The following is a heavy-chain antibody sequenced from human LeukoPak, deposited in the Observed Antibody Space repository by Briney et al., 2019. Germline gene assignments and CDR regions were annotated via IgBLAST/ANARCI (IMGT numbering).Heavy chain of an antibody. CDR1: GYSFSSYW. CDR2: IHPGNSET. V-gene: IGHV5-51*01. Sequence: GESLKTSCKGSGYSFSSYWIAWVRQMPGKGLEWMGIIHPGNSETTYNPSFRGHVTMSADKSVTTAYLQWSSLEASDTAMYYCARRLSSIATSAANDYWGQGTLVTVSS. D-gene: IGHD2-15*01. CDR3: ARRLSSIATSAANDY. J-gene: IGHJ4*02.